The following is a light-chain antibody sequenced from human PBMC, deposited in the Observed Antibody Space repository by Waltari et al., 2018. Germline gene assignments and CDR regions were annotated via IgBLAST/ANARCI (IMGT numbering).Light chain of an antibody. V-gene: IGLV1-36*01. CDR1: SNNVGSYA. CDR3: STWDYSLSSWV. J-gene: IGLJ3*02. Sequence: QSALTQEVSVSGTVGQKVTLFCTGNSNNVGSYAVGWYQQISHGAPKSAMFENSLPSGIPDRFSGSKSGTTASLTISGLQPEDEADYYCSTWDYSLSSWVFGGGTRLTVL. CDR2: ENS.